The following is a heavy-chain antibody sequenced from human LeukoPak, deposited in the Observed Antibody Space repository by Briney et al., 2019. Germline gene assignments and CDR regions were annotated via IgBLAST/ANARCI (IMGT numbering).Heavy chain of an antibody. Sequence: GGSLRLSCAASGITFSSFGMHWVRQAPGKGLDWVALIWDDGNNKYYADSVKGRFTISRDNSKNTLYLQMNSLRAEDTAVYYCARDNGEWRLNWFDHWGQGTLVTVSS. CDR1: GITFSSFG. V-gene: IGHV3-33*01. J-gene: IGHJ5*02. CDR3: ARDNGEWRLNWFDH. D-gene: IGHD2-8*01. CDR2: IWDDGNNK.